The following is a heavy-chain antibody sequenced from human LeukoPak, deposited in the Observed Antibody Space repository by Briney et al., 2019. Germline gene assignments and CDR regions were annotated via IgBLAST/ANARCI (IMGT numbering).Heavy chain of an antibody. Sequence: ETLSLTCTVSGGSISSYHWSWVRQPPGKGLEWIGYIYYSGSTNYNPSLTSRITISVDTSKNQFSLKLSSVTTADTAVYYCARALRDGYFTSFFDYWGQGTLVTVSS. CDR2: IYYSGST. V-gene: IGHV4-59*01. J-gene: IGHJ4*02. D-gene: IGHD5-24*01. CDR3: ARALRDGYFTSFFDY. CDR1: GGSISSYH.